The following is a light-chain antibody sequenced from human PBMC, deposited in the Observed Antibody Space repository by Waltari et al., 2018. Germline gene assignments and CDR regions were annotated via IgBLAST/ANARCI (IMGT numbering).Light chain of an antibody. J-gene: IGKJ4*01. CDR3: QQYDGSVLT. CDR1: QTINNNF. Sequence: TVLTQSPDTLSLSPAQRATLSCRASQTINNNFLVWYQQKPGQAPRLIIHGASSRATAFPDRFSGSGSGTDFTLTISSQKPEDSAVYYCQQYDGSVLTFCGGTKVEI. CDR2: GAS. V-gene: IGKV3-20*01.